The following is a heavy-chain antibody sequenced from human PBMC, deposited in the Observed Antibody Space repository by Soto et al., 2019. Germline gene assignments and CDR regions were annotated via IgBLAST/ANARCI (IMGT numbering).Heavy chain of an antibody. CDR2: IYYSGST. CDR1: GGSISSGDYY. J-gene: IGHJ4*02. Sequence: QVQLQESGPGLVKPSQTLSLTCTVSGGSISSGDYYWSWIRQPPGKGLEWIGYIYYSGSTYYNPSLKSRVTISVDTSKNQFSLKLSSVTAADTAVYYCARSIDSSGYYSGGEYFDYWGQGTLVTVSS. CDR3: ARSIDSSGYYSGGEYFDY. D-gene: IGHD3-22*01. V-gene: IGHV4-30-4*01.